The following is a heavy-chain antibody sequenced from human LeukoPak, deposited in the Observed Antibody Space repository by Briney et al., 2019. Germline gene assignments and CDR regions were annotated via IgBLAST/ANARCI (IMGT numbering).Heavy chain of an antibody. D-gene: IGHD6-19*01. CDR2: IYTSGCT. CDR3: ARGQRLAFDY. J-gene: IGHJ4*02. V-gene: IGHV4-61*02. CDR1: GGSISSGSYY. Sequence: PSETLSLTXTVSGGSISSGSYYWSWIRQPAGKGLEWIGRIYTSGCTNYNPSLKSRVTISVDTSKNQFSLKLSSVTAADTAVYYCARGQRLAFDYWGQGTLVTVSS.